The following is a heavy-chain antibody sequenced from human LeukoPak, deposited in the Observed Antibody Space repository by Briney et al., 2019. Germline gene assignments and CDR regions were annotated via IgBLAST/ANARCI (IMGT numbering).Heavy chain of an antibody. D-gene: IGHD6-13*01. Sequence: PGRSLGLSCAADGFTFSSYGMHWVRQAPGKGLEWVAVISYDGSNKYYADSVKGRFTISRDNSKNTLYLQMNSLRAEDTAVYYCAKDGILYSSSWYGDYWGQGTLVTVSS. J-gene: IGHJ4*02. CDR2: ISYDGSNK. CDR3: AKDGILYSSSWYGDY. V-gene: IGHV3-30*18. CDR1: GFTFSSYG.